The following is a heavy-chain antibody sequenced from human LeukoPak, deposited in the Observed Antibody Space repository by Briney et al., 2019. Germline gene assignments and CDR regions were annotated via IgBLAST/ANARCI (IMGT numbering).Heavy chain of an antibody. V-gene: IGHV4-34*01. Sequence: SETLSLTCAVYGGSFSGYYWSWIRQPPGKGLEWIGEINHSGSTNYNPSLKSRVTISVDTSKNQFSLELSSVTAADTAVYYCARGVYDFWSGYNWFDPWGQGTLVTVSS. CDR1: GGSFSGYY. CDR2: INHSGST. D-gene: IGHD3-3*01. J-gene: IGHJ5*02. CDR3: ARGVYDFWSGYNWFDP.